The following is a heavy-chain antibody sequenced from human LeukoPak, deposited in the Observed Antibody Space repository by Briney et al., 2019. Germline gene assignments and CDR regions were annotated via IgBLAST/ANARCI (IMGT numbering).Heavy chain of an antibody. D-gene: IGHD3-10*01. CDR1: GGSISSYY. J-gene: IGHJ6*02. CDR2: IYCSGST. CDR3: ARFMVRGVIITSHYGMDV. V-gene: IGHV4-59*01. Sequence: SETLSLTCTVSGGSISSYYWSWTRQPPGKGLEWIGYIYCSGSTNYNPSLKSRVTISVDTSKNQFSLKLSSVTAADTAVYYCARFMVRGVIITSHYGMDVWGQGTTVTVSS.